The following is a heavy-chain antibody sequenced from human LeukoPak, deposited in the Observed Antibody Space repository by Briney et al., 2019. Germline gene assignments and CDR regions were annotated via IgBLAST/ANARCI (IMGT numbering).Heavy chain of an antibody. Sequence: PVASVTVSCKTSGYTFMNYDINWVRQATGQGPEWMGWMNPKSLNTGYGQEFQGRVTMTRNTSISTAYMELSSLRSEDTAVYYCGYGGNSVDYWGQGSLVSVSS. J-gene: IGHJ4*02. CDR1: GYTFMNYD. CDR2: MNPKSLNT. D-gene: IGHD4-23*01. V-gene: IGHV1-8*02. CDR3: GYGGNSVDY.